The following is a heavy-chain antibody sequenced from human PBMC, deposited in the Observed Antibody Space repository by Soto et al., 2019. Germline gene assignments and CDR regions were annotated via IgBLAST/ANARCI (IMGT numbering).Heavy chain of an antibody. CDR3: VSQRTTVPTQAYFDY. J-gene: IGHJ4*02. CDR1: GGSVTNSSYY. Sequence: SETLSLTCTVSGGSVTNSSYYWGWIRQSPGKGLEWIGSVYYRGRSYSKSSVKSRVTVSVDTPKNRFSLSLNSVTASDTAVYFCVSQRTTVPTQAYFDYWGPGALVTVSS. D-gene: IGHD4-17*01. CDR2: VYYRGRS. V-gene: IGHV4-39*01.